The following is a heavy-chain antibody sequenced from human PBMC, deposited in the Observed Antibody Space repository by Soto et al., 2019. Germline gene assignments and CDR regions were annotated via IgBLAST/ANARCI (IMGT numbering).Heavy chain of an antibody. CDR1: GESFSGYY. V-gene: IGHV4-34*01. CDR2: INHSGTT. D-gene: IGHD4-17*01. Sequence: QVQLQQWGAGLLKPSETLSLTCAVYGESFSGYYWSWIRQPPGKGLEWIGEINHSGTTNYSSSLESRVTISVDTSKNQFSLKLNSGTAADTAMYYCARGGARRTSVTTVNYWGQGTLVTVSS. J-gene: IGHJ4*02. CDR3: ARGGARRTSVTTVNY.